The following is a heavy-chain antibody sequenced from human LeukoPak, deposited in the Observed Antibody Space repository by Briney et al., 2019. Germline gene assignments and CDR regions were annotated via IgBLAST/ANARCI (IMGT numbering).Heavy chain of an antibody. CDR3: ARRRDYFDY. V-gene: IGHV3-11*01. CDR1: GFDLSDYY. Sequence: PGGSLRLSCVVSGFDLSDYYMSWIRQAPGKGLEWISYISSSGGNIYFADSVKGRFTVSRDNARGSLYLQMNSLTADDTAIYYCARRRDYFDYWGQGTQVTVSS. CDR2: ISSSGGNI. J-gene: IGHJ4*01.